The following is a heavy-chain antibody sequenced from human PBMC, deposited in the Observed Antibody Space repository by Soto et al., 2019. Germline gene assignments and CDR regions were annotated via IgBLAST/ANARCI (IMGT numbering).Heavy chain of an antibody. CDR3: ARGFFDTCFDY. CDR1: GFTFSSYE. V-gene: IGHV3-48*03. D-gene: IGHD3-22*01. Sequence: GGSLRLSCAASGFTFSSYEMNWVRQAPGKGLEWVSYISSSGSTIYYADSVKGRFTISRDNAKNSLYLQMNSLRAEDTAVYYCARGFFDTCFDYWGQGTLVTVSS. CDR2: ISSSGSTI. J-gene: IGHJ4*02.